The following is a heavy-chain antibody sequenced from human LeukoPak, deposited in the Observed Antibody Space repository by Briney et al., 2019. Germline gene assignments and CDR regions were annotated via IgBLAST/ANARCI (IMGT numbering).Heavy chain of an antibody. J-gene: IGHJ4*02. CDR3: ARRVGATYYFDW. V-gene: IGHV3-48*01. Sequence: GGSLRLSCVASEFTFSTYSMNWVRQAPGKGLECISYISSGSNTIYYADSVKGRFTISRDNAKNSLYLQMNSLRAEDMAVYYCARRVGATYYFDWWGQGTLVTVSS. D-gene: IGHD1-26*01. CDR2: ISSGSNTI. CDR1: EFTFSTYS.